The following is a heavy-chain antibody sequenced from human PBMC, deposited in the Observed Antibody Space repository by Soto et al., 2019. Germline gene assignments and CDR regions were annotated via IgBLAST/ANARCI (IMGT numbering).Heavy chain of an antibody. CDR1: GGTFSSYA. Sequence: GASVKVSCKASGGTFSSYAISWVRQAPGQGLEWMGGIIHIFGTANYAQKFQGRVTITADESTSTAYMELSSLRSEDTAVYYCARARLGVVISAPLFDYWGQGTLVTVSS. V-gene: IGHV1-69*13. D-gene: IGHD3-3*01. J-gene: IGHJ4*02. CDR3: ARARLGVVISAPLFDY. CDR2: IIHIFGTA.